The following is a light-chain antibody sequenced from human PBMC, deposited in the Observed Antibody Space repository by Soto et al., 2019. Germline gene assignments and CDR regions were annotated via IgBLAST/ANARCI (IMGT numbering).Light chain of an antibody. CDR3: QQRSNWPPVT. CDR2: DAS. J-gene: IGKJ1*01. Sequence: GERATLSCRASQSVSSYLAWYQQKPGQAPRLLIYDASNRATGIPARFSGSGSGTNFTLTISSLEPEDFAVYYCQQRSNWPPVTFGQGTKVDIK. CDR1: QSVSSY. V-gene: IGKV3-11*01.